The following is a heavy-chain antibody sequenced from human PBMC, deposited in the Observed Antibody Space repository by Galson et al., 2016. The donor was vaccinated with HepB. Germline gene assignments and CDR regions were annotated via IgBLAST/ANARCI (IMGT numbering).Heavy chain of an antibody. J-gene: IGHJ4*02. V-gene: IGHV4-4*07. CDR3: ARGDYDGRTYLTDY. D-gene: IGHD3-22*01. Sequence: LSLTCTVSGGSIRGYYWTWIRQPAGKGLEWIGRMYINGSTNHNPSLKSRITMSVDTSKSQFSLNLTSVTAADTAIYYCARGDYDGRTYLTDYWGQGTLVTVSS. CDR1: GGSIRGYY. CDR2: MYINGST.